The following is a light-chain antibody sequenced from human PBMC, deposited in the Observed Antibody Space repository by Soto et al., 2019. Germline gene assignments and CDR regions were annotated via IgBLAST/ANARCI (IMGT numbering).Light chain of an antibody. V-gene: IGLV1-40*01. CDR2: GND. CDR3: QSYASSLNGFYV. Sequence: QPVLTQPPSVSGAPGQRVTISCTGSSSNIGAGYDVHWYQQLPGRAPKLLIYGNDNRPSGVPDRFSGSKSGTSASLAITGLQAEDEADYYCQSYASSLNGFYVFGTGTKVTVL. CDR1: SSNIGAGYD. J-gene: IGLJ1*01.